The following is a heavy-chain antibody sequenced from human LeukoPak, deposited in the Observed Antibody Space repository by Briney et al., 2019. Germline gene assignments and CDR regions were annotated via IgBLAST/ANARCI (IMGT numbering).Heavy chain of an antibody. CDR2: INSDGSDT. V-gene: IGHV3-74*01. Sequence: GGSLRLSCAASGFTFSTYWMHWVRQGPGKGLVWVSRINSDGSDTDYAESVKGRFTISRDNAKSTLYLQMNSLRAEDTAVYYCARDRNYYGSRGYYGIDYWGQGTLVTVSS. CDR1: GFTFSTYW. J-gene: IGHJ4*02. CDR3: ARDRNYYGSRGYYGIDY. D-gene: IGHD3-22*01.